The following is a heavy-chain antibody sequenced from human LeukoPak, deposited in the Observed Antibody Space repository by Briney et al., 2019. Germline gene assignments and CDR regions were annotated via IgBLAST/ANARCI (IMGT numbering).Heavy chain of an antibody. Sequence: PGGSLRLSCAASGFTFSSFSMHWVRQAPVKALEWVSVISSDGSTKYFADAVKGRFTISRDNSKNTLYLQINSLRVEDTAVYFCARERAVNGWTSAHFDYWGQGTLVTVSS. CDR1: GFTFSSFS. CDR2: ISSDGSTK. CDR3: ARERAVNGWTSAHFDY. J-gene: IGHJ4*02. V-gene: IGHV3-30*14. D-gene: IGHD6-19*01.